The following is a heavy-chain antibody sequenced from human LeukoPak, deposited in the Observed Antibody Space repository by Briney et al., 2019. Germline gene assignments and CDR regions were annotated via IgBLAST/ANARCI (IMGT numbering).Heavy chain of an antibody. D-gene: IGHD6-19*01. CDR1: GSTFSSYA. CDR2: IIPILGIA. Sequence: GASVKVSCKASGSTFSSYAISWVRQAPGQGLEWMGRIIPILGIANYAQKFQGRVTITADKSTSTAYMELSSLRSEDTAVYYCASVLSGIAVAGSFDPWGQGTLVTVSS. CDR3: ASVLSGIAVAGSFDP. J-gene: IGHJ5*02. V-gene: IGHV1-69*04.